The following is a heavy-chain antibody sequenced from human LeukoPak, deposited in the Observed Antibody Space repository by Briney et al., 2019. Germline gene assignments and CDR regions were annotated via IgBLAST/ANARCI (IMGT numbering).Heavy chain of an antibody. CDR3: ARASFRSSGWYDHPFGY. V-gene: IGHV3-30*04. CDR2: ISYDGSNK. Sequence: GGSLRLSCAASGFTFSSYAMHWVRQAPGKGLEWVAVISYDGSNKYYADSVKGRFTISRDNSKNTLYLQMNSLRAEDTAVYYCARASFRSSGWYDHPFGYWGQGTPVTVSS. D-gene: IGHD6-19*01. CDR1: GFTFSSYA. J-gene: IGHJ4*02.